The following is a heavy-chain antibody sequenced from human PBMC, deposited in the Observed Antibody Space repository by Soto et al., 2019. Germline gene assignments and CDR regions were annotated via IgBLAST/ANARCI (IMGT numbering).Heavy chain of an antibody. CDR1: GYTFTNYY. D-gene: IGHD6-13*01. V-gene: IGHV1-46*01. CDR3: ARDLAAGDH. Sequence: QVQLVQSGAEVKKPGASVKVSCKASGYTFTNYYIHWVRQAPGQGLEWMGIINPTSGSTNYAQKFQGRVTLTYDTSTTAVYMALRCLRSEDTALLYCARDLAAGDHWGQGTLVTVSS. J-gene: IGHJ4*02. CDR2: INPTSGST.